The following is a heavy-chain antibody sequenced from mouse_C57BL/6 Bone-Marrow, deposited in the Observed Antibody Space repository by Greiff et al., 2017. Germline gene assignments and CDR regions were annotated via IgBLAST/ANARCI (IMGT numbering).Heavy chain of an antibody. J-gene: IGHJ1*03. Sequence: VQLQQSGTVLARPGASVKMSCKTSGYTFTSYWMHWVNQRPGQGLEWIGAIYPGNSDTSYNQKVKGQAKLTAVTTASTAYMELSSLTNEDIEVYYCTSLYYDYNWYFDVWGTGTTVTVSS. D-gene: IGHD2-4*01. V-gene: IGHV1-5*01. CDR2: IYPGNSDT. CDR1: GYTFTSYW. CDR3: TSLYYDYNWYFDV.